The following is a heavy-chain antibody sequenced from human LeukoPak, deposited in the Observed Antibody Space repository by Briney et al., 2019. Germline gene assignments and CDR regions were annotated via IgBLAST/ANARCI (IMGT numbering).Heavy chain of an antibody. Sequence: PSETLSLTCTVSGGSISSHYWSWIRQPPGKGLEWIGYIYYSGSTNYNPSLKSRVTISVDTSKNQFSLKLSSVTAAGTAVYYCARVTIFGVDNPMDVWGQGTTVTVSS. D-gene: IGHD3-3*01. CDR3: ARVTIFGVDNPMDV. CDR2: IYYSGST. J-gene: IGHJ6*02. CDR1: GGSISSHY. V-gene: IGHV4-59*11.